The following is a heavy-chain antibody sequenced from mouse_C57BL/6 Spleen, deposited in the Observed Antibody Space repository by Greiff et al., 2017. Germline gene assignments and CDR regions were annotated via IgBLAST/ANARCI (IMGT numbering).Heavy chain of an antibody. CDR1: GYSITSGYY. CDR2: ISYDGSN. D-gene: IGHD1-2*01. Sequence: DVHLVESGPGLVKPSQSLSLTCSVTGYSITSGYYWNWIRQFPGNKLEWMGYISYDGSNNYNPSLKNRISITRDTSKNQFFLKLNSVTTEDTATYYCASKEDYYGPWFAYWGQGTLVTVSA. V-gene: IGHV3-6*01. CDR3: ASKEDYYGPWFAY. J-gene: IGHJ3*01.